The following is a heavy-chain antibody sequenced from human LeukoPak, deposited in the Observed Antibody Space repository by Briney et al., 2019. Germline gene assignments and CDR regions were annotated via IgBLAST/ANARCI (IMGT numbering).Heavy chain of an antibody. CDR2: IWYDGSNK. CDR3: ATAHGLAAIDY. Sequence: GGSLRPSCAASGFTFRSYGMHWVRQAPGKGLEWVAIIWYDGSNKYYADSVKGRFTISRDDSKKTLYLQMNSLRAEDTAVYYCATAHGLAAIDYWGQGILVTVSS. CDR1: GFTFRSYG. D-gene: IGHD1-26*01. V-gene: IGHV3-33*01. J-gene: IGHJ4*02.